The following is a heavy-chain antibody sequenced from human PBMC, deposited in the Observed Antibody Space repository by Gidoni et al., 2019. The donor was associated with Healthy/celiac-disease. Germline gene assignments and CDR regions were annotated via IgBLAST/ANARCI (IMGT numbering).Heavy chain of an antibody. D-gene: IGHD3-3*01. J-gene: IGHJ6*02. CDR2: IYSGGRT. CDR1: GFTVSSNY. V-gene: IGHV3-66*01. Sequence: EVQLVESGGGLVQPGGSLRLSCAASGFTVSSNYMSWVRQAPGKGLEWVSVIYSGGRTYYADSVKGRFTISRDNSKNTLYLQMNSLRAEDTAVYYCARDRSQWDFWSGYGVGMDVWGQGTTVTVSS. CDR3: ARDRSQWDFWSGYGVGMDV.